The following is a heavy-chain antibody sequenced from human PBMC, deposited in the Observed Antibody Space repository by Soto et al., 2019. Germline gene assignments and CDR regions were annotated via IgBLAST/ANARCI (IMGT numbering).Heavy chain of an antibody. CDR1: GDSISGSS. J-gene: IGHJ4*02. Sequence: QVQLQESGPGLVKPSETLSLTCTVSGDSISGSSWSWIRQPPGKGLEWIAYMYFSGSTNYNPSLRXRXRXXVDTSKNQFSLTLSSVTAADTAVYYCARGSGWYFHWGQGTLVTVSS. CDR2: MYFSGST. V-gene: IGHV4-59*01. D-gene: IGHD6-19*01. CDR3: ARGSGWYFH.